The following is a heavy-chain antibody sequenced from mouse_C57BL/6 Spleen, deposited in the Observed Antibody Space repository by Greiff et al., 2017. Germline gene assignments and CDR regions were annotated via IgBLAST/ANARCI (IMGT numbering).Heavy chain of an antibody. D-gene: IGHD1-1*01. V-gene: IGHV1-53*01. CDR2: INPSNGGT. J-gene: IGHJ1*03. Sequence: VQLQQPGTELVKPGASVKLSCKASGYTFTSYWMHWVKQRPGQGLEWIGNINPSNGGTNYNEKFKSKATLTVDKSSSTAYMQLSSLTSEDSAVYYCAREQCSNYWYFDVWGTGTTVTVSS. CDR1: GYTFTSYW. CDR3: AREQCSNYWYFDV.